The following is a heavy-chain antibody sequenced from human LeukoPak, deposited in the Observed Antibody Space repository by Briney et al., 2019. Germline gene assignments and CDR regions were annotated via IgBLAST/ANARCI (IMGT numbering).Heavy chain of an antibody. CDR1: GGSISSYYW. V-gene: IGHV2-5*08. Sequence: TLSLTCTVSGGSISSYYWSWIRQPPGKGLEWLALIYWDDDKRYSPSLKSRLTITKDTSKNQVVLTMTNMDPVDTATYYCAHGLGVAFDIWGQGTMVTVSS. D-gene: IGHD2-8*01. CDR3: AHGLGVAFDI. J-gene: IGHJ3*02. CDR2: IYWDDDK.